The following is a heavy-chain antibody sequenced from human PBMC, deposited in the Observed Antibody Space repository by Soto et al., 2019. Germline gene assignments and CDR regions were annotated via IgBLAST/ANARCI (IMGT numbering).Heavy chain of an antibody. CDR1: EYAFTGSY. J-gene: IGHJ4*02. D-gene: IGHD2-21*01. CDR3: ARGIPVAVDY. V-gene: IGHV1-2*02. CDR2: INPNSGGT. Sequence: GASVPVSCRDCEYAFTGSYRQCVRQAPGQGREWMGWINPNSGGTNYAQKFQGRVTMTRDTSIRTADMERRRLRSEDTAVCCCARGIPVAVDYWGQGSLVTVSA.